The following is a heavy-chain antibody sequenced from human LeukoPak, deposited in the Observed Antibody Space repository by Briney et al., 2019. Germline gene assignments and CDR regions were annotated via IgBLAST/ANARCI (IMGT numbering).Heavy chain of an antibody. J-gene: IGHJ4*02. Sequence: GGSLRLSCAASGFTFSSYAMSWVRQAPGKGLEWVSAISGSGGSTYYADSVKGRFTISRDNSKNTLYLQMNSLRAEDTAVYYCAKGPWVAVAGTPDYWGQGTLVTVSS. CDR2: ISGSGGST. D-gene: IGHD6-19*01. CDR1: GFTFSSYA. CDR3: AKGPWVAVAGTPDY. V-gene: IGHV3-23*01.